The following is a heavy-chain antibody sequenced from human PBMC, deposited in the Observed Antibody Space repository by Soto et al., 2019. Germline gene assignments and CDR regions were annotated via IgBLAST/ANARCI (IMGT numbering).Heavy chain of an antibody. D-gene: IGHD3-10*02. V-gene: IGHV2-5*02. J-gene: IGHJ5*02. Sequence: QITLKESVPTLGKPTQTLTLTCTFSGLSLSTSGEAVGWIRQPPGKALEWLALIYWDDDKRYNPTLKTRLTITKDTTKNQGVLTLTNMDPVDTATYYCAHYVSSSPAGWFDPWGQGILVTVSS. CDR1: GLSLSTSGEA. CDR2: IYWDDDK. CDR3: AHYVSSSPAGWFDP.